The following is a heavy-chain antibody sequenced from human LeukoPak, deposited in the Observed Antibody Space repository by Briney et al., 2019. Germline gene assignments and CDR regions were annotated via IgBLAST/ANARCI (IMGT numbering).Heavy chain of an antibody. D-gene: IGHD6-6*01. J-gene: IGHJ4*02. CDR3: ARDLSEYIAARQIRGGDY. CDR1: GYTFTGYY. Sequence: ASVKVSCKASGYTFTGYYMHWVRQAPGQGLEWMGWINPDSGGTNYAQKFQGRVTMTRDTSISTAYMELSRLRSDDTAVYYCARDLSEYIAARQIRGGDYWGQGTLVTVSS. V-gene: IGHV1-2*02. CDR2: INPDSGGT.